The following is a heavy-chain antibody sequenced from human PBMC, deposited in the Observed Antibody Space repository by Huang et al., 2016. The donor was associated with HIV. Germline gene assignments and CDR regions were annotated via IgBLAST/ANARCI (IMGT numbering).Heavy chain of an antibody. D-gene: IGHD2-2*01. CDR2: FYYSGDA. CDR1: GGSITSSNHY. CDR3: ASVEYGKNAYDI. Sequence: QLHLQQSGPGLVRPSETLSLICTVSGGSITSSNHYWGWIRQTPGKGLEWIGNFYYSGDAYYTPSLKNRVSISIDTSKSQFSLRLSSVIATDTAVYYCASVEYGKNAYDIWGQGTVVTVSA. J-gene: IGHJ3*02. V-gene: IGHV4-39*01.